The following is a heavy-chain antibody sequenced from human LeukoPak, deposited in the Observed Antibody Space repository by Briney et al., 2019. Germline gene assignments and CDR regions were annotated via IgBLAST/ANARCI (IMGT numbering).Heavy chain of an antibody. V-gene: IGHV1-69*13. CDR2: IIPIFGTA. D-gene: IGHD2-2*01. CDR3: ARAGYRADAFDI. J-gene: IGHJ3*02. CDR1: GGTFSSYA. Sequence: SVKVPCKASGGTFSSYAISWVRQAPGQGLEWMGGIIPIFGTANYAQKFQGRVTITADESTSTAYMELSSLRSEDTAVYYCARAGYRADAFDIWGQGTMVTVSS.